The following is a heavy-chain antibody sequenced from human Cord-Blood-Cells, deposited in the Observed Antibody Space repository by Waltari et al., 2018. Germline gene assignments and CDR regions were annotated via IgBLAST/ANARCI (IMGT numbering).Heavy chain of an antibody. CDR2: INHSGST. V-gene: IGHV4-34*01. D-gene: IGHD6-6*01. CDR1: GGSFSGYY. CDR3: ARGDGIAARWDY. J-gene: IGHJ4*02. Sequence: QVQLQQWGAGLLKPSETLSLTCAVYGGSFSGYYWSWIRQPPGKGLEWIGEINHSGSTNCNPSLKSRVTKSVDTSKNQFSLKLSSVTAADTAVYYCARGDGIAARWDYWGQGTLVTVSS.